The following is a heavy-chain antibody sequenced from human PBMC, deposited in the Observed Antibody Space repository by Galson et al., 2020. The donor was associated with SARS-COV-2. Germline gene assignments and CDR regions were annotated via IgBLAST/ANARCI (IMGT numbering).Heavy chain of an antibody. J-gene: IGHJ4*02. V-gene: IGHV3-9*01. CDR3: AKDSRPVQGVISY. CDR2: ISWNSGCT. CDR1: GFTFDDYS. D-gene: IGHD3-10*01. Sequence: LTCAAPGFTFDDYSIHWVRQAPGKGPEWVSGISWNSGCTGHADSVKGRFTISRDNAKNSLYLQMNSLRAEDTALYYCAKDSRPVQGVISYWGQGTLVTVSS.